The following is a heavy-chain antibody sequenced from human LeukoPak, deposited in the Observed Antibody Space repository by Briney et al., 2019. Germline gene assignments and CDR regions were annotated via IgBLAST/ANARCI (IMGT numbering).Heavy chain of an antibody. CDR1: GFTFTSYP. CDR2: INGDRT. CDR3: AKSGCTSTACYALDI. V-gene: IGHV3-23*01. Sequence: GGSLRLSCAASGFTFTSYPLSWVRQAPGMGLEWVSSINGDRTYYAGSVMGRFTISTDNSKSTLYLQMNNLRAEDTAVYYCAKSGCTSTACYALDIWGQGTTVTVSS. D-gene: IGHD2-2*01. J-gene: IGHJ3*02.